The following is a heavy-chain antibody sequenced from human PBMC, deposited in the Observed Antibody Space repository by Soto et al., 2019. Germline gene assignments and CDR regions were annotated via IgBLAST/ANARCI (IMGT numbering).Heavy chain of an antibody. V-gene: IGHV4-39*01. CDR1: GGSISSSSYY. J-gene: IGHJ5*02. Sequence: QLQLQESGPGLVKPSETLSLTCTVSGGSISSSSYYWGWIRQPPGKGLEWIGSIYYSGSTYYNPSLKSRVTISVDTSKNQFSLKLSSVTAADTAVYYCARHARQQLAANWFDPWGQGTLVTVSS. CDR2: IYYSGST. CDR3: ARHARQQLAANWFDP. D-gene: IGHD6-13*01.